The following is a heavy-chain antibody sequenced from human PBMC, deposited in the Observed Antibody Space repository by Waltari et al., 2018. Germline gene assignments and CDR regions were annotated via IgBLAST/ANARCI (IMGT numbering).Heavy chain of an antibody. D-gene: IGHD6-6*01. CDR1: GGTFSSYA. Sequence: QVQLVQSGAEVKKPGSSVKVSCKASGGTFSSYAISWVRQAPGKGLEWMGGIPPIFGTANYAQKFQGRVTITTDESTGTAYMELSNLRSEDTAVYYCASSIAARPDAFDIWGQGTMVTVSS. CDR3: ASSIAARPDAFDI. J-gene: IGHJ3*02. V-gene: IGHV1-69*05. CDR2: IPPIFGTA.